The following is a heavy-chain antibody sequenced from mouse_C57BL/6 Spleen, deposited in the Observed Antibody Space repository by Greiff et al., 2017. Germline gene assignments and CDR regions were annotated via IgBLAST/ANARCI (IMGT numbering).Heavy chain of an antibody. CDR2: IYPGSGST. J-gene: IGHJ3*01. V-gene: IGHV1-55*01. CDR3: ASGGLYPLTAAWFDY. Sequence: QVQLQQPGAELVKPGASVKMSCKASGYTFTSYWITWVKQRPGQGLEWIGAIYPGSGSTNYNEKFKSKATLTVDTYSSTAYMQLSSLTSEDSAVXDCASGGLYPLTAAWFDYWGQGTLVTVSA. CDR1: GYTFTSYW. D-gene: IGHD4-1*01.